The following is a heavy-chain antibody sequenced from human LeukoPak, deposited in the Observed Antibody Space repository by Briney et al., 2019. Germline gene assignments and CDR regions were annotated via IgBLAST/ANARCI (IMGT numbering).Heavy chain of an antibody. V-gene: IGHV3-9*03. Sequence: GRSLRLSCAASGFTFDDYAMHWVRQAPGKGLEGVSGISWNSGSKGYADSVKGRFTISRDNAKNSLYLQMNSLRAEDMALYYCAKDRYGGNSGLLDYWGQGTLVTVSS. D-gene: IGHD4-23*01. CDR1: GFTFDDYA. CDR2: ISWNSGSK. CDR3: AKDRYGGNSGLLDY. J-gene: IGHJ4*02.